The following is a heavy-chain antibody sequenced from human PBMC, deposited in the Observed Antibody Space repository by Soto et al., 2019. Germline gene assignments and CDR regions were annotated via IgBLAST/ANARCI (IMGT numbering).Heavy chain of an antibody. V-gene: IGHV4-61*01. CDR1: GGSVSSGSYY. CDR2: IYYSGST. Sequence: PSETLSLTCTVSGGSVSSGSYYWSWIRQPPGKGLEWIGYIYYSGSTNYNPSLKSRVTISVDTSKNQFSLKLSSVTAADTAVYYFARDPFVVGATKGGYWFDPWGQGTLVTVSS. CDR3: ARDPFVVGATKGGYWFDP. D-gene: IGHD1-26*01. J-gene: IGHJ5*02.